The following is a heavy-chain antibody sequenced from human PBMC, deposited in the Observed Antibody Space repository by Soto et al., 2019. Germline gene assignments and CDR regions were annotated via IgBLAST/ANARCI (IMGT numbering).Heavy chain of an antibody. V-gene: IGHV3-7*04. CDR3: ARDVGYVDY. CDR1: GFTFNTFY. CDR2: LNQDGSAI. Sequence: EVQLVESGGGLVQPGGSLRLSCAASGFTFNTFYMTWVRQAPGKGLEWVASLNQDGSAIYYVDSVKGRFTISRDNAKNSLYLQMDSLRAEDTAVYYCARDVGYVDYWGQGTLVTVSS. D-gene: IGHD3-16*01. J-gene: IGHJ4*02.